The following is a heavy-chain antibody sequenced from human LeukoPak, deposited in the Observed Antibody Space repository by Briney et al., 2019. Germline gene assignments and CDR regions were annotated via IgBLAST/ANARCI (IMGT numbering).Heavy chain of an antibody. V-gene: IGHV3-30-3*01. CDR3: ARDKGEGSGSRVFDY. CDR2: ISYDGSNK. CDR1: GFTFSSYA. Sequence: GGSLRLSCAASGFTFSSYAMHWVRQAPGKGLEWVAVISYDGSNKYYADSVKGRFTISRDNSKNTLYLQMNSLRAEDTAVYYCARDKGEGSGSRVFDYWGQGTLVTVSS. J-gene: IGHJ4*02. D-gene: IGHD6-19*01.